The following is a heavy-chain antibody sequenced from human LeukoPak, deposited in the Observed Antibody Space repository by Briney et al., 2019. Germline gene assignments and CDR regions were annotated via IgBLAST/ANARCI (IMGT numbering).Heavy chain of an antibody. J-gene: IGHJ4*02. CDR2: IIPIFGTA. CDR1: GGTFSSYA. V-gene: IGHV1-69*05. D-gene: IGHD3-22*01. Sequence: SVKVSCKASGGTFSSYAISWVRQAPGQGLEWMGRIIPIFGTANYAQKFQGRVTITTDESTSTAYMELSTLRSQYAAVYYCAGIEGRFYDSSRRVRLDYWGQGTLVTVSS. CDR3: AGIEGRFYDSSRRVRLDY.